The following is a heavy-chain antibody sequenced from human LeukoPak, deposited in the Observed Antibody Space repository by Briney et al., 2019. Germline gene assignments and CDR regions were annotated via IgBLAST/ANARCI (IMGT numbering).Heavy chain of an antibody. CDR1: GFTFSSYA. J-gene: IGHJ4*02. Sequence: PGGSLRLSCAASGFTFSSYAMSWVRQAPGKGLEWVSAISGSGGSTYYADSVKGRFTISRDNSKNTLYLQMNSLRAEDTAVYYCARVNYDFWSGYYYGWGQGTLVTVSS. CDR2: ISGSGGST. D-gene: IGHD3-3*01. V-gene: IGHV3-23*01. CDR3: ARVNYDFWSGYYYG.